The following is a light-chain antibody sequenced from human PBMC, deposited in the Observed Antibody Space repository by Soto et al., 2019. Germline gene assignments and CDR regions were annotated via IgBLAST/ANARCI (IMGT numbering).Light chain of an antibody. J-gene: IGLJ3*02. V-gene: IGLV1-51*02. CDR2: ENN. Sequence: QSVLTQPPSVSAAPGQKVTISCSGSSCNIGNNYVSWYQQLPGTAPKLLIYENNKRPSGIPDRFSGSKSGTSATLGITGLQTGDEADYYFGTWDSSLSAGVFGGGTKLNVL. CDR3: GTWDSSLSAGV. CDR1: SCNIGNNY.